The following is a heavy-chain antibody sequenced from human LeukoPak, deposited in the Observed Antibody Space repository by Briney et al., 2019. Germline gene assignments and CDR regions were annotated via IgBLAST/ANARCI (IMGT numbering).Heavy chain of an antibody. Sequence: PGRSLRLSCAASGFTFSNAWMSWVRQAPGKGLEWVGRIKSKTDGGATEYAAPVKGRLTISRDDSKNTLFLQMNSLKTEDTAVYYCTTASRGSLFYYYYGMDAWGQGTTVTVSS. V-gene: IGHV3-15*01. CDR3: TTASRGSLFYYYYGMDA. J-gene: IGHJ6*02. CDR2: IKSKTDGGAT. D-gene: IGHD5-12*01. CDR1: GFTFSNAW.